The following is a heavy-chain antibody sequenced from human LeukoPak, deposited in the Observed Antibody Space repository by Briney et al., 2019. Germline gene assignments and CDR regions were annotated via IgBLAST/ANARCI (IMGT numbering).Heavy chain of an antibody. Sequence: GGSLRLSCAASGFTFSSYGMHWVRQAPGKGLEWVAVISYDGSNKYYADSVKGRFTISRDNSKNTLYLQMNSLRAEDTAVYYCARVGSEYWYWGQGTLVTVSS. J-gene: IGHJ4*02. D-gene: IGHD6-6*01. V-gene: IGHV3-30*03. CDR1: GFTFSSYG. CDR3: ARVGSEYWY. CDR2: ISYDGSNK.